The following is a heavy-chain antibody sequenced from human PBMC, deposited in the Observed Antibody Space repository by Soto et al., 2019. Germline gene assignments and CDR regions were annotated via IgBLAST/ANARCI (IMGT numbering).Heavy chain of an antibody. CDR3: ARESPHYDFWSGYYTYRGFDP. CDR2: ISAYNGNT. J-gene: IGHJ5*02. D-gene: IGHD3-3*01. Sequence: ASVKVSCKASGYTFTSYGISWVRQAPGQGLEWMGWISAYNGNTNYAQKLQGRVTMTTDTSTSTAYVELRSLRSDDTAVYYCARESPHYDFWSGYYTYRGFDPWGQGTLVTVSS. CDR1: GYTFTSYG. V-gene: IGHV1-18*04.